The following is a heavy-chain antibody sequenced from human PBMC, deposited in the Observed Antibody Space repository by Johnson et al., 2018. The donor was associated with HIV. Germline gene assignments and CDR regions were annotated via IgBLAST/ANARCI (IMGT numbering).Heavy chain of an antibody. J-gene: IGHJ3*02. V-gene: IGHV3-9*01. CDR3: ARDFVAFGECTAFDI. CDR1: GFTFDDYA. Sequence: VQLVESGGNLVQPGRSLRLSCAASGFTFDDYAMHWVRQAPGKGLEWVSGISWNSGSIGYADSVKGRFTISRDNAKNSLYLQMNSLRAEDTALYYCARDFVAFGECTAFDIWGQGTMVAVSS. CDR2: ISWNSGSI. D-gene: IGHD2-8*01.